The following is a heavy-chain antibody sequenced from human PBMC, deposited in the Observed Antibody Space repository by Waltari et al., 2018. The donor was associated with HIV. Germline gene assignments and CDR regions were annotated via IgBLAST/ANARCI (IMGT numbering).Heavy chain of an antibody. CDR1: GGSFSAYY. CDR3: ARGDKGVMILYYFYAMDV. J-gene: IGHJ6*02. D-gene: IGHD3-16*01. Sequence: LQQWGAGLLKPSETLSLTCGVYGGSFSAYYWTWIRQPPGKGLEWIGEINHSGGTTNYNPSLKSRVTISRDTSKNQISLRLSSVTAADTAVYYCARGDKGVMILYYFYAMDVWGQGTTVTVSS. CDR2: INHSGGTT. V-gene: IGHV4-34*02.